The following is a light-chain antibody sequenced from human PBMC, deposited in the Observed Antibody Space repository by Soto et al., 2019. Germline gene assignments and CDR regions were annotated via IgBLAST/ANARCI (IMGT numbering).Light chain of an antibody. CDR1: SSNIGAGYD. Sequence: QSVLTQPPSVSGAPGQRVTISCTGSSSNIGAGYDVHWYQQLPGTAPKLLIYGNSNRPSGVPDRFSGSKSDTSASLAITGLQAEDEADYYCQSYDSSLSGSWVFGGGTKVTVL. J-gene: IGLJ3*02. CDR3: QSYDSSLSGSWV. CDR2: GNS. V-gene: IGLV1-40*01.